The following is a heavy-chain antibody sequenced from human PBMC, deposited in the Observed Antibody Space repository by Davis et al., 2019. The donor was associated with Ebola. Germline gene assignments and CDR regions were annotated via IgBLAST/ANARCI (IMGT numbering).Heavy chain of an antibody. CDR2: AHYTGYT. J-gene: IGHJ4*02. D-gene: IGHD3-22*01. V-gene: IGHV4-59*01. CDR1: GVSLRSYY. CDR3: ARDVMFYDSSAYGYFDY. Sequence: MPSETLSLTCTVSGVSLRSYYWTWIRQPPGKGLEWIGSAHYTGYTNFNPSLKGRVSISVATSKNQFSLKLSSVTAADTAVYFCARDVMFYDSSAYGYFDYWGQGALLTVSS.